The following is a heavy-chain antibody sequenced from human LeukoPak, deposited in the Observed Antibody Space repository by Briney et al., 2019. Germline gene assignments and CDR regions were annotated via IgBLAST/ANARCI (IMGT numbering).Heavy chain of an antibody. CDR2: IYYSGST. V-gene: IGHV4-39*07. D-gene: IGHD3-9*01. CDR3: ARKIRYFGP. CDR1: GGSISSSSYY. J-gene: IGHJ5*02. Sequence: SETLSLTCTVSGGSISSSSYYWGWIRQPPGKGLEWIGSIYYSGSTYYNPSLKSRVTISVDTSKNQFSLKLSSVTAADTAVYYCARKIRYFGPRGQGTLVTVSS.